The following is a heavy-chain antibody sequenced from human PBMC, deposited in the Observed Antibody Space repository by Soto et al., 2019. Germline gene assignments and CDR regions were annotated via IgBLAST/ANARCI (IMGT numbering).Heavy chain of an antibody. CDR3: AKDYGDYEGWCSDY. J-gene: IGHJ4*02. D-gene: IGHD4-17*01. V-gene: IGHV3-30*18. CDR1: GFTFSSYG. Sequence: GGSLRLSCAASGFTFSSYGMHWVRQAPGKGLEWVAVISYDGSNKYYADPVKGRFTISRDNSKNTLYLQMNSLRAEDTAVYYCAKDYGDYEGWCSDYWGQGTLVTVSS. CDR2: ISYDGSNK.